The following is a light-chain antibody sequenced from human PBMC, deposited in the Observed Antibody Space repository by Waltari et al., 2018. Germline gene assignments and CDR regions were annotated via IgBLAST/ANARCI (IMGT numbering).Light chain of an antibody. CDR2: DVS. V-gene: IGLV2-14*03. CDR3: SSYTSSSTLVV. J-gene: IGLJ2*01. Sequence: SVSGSPGQSITISCTGTSSDVGGYNYVSWYQQHPGKAPKLMIYDVSNRPSGVSNRFSGSKSGHTASLTISGLQAEDEADYYCSSYTSSSTLVVFGGGTKLTVL. CDR1: SSDVGGYNY.